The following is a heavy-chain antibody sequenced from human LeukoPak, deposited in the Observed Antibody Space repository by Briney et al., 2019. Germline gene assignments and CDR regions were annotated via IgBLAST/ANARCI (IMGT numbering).Heavy chain of an antibody. V-gene: IGHV4-39*01. CDR3: ASPGHSSSTWFDP. CDR2: VYYTGRT. Sequence: SETLSLTCTVSGGSISSSSYYWGWIRQPPGKGLEWIGSVYYTGRTYYNPSLKSRVTISVDTSKNQLSLKLRSVTAADTALYYCASPGHSSSTWFDPWGQGTLVTASS. CDR1: GGSISSSSYY. D-gene: IGHD6-13*01. J-gene: IGHJ5*02.